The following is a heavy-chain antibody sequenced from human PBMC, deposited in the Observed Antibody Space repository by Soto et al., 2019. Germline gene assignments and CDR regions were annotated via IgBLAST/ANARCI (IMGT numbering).Heavy chain of an antibody. CDR2: IFYSGTT. J-gene: IGHJ4*02. CDR3: ARSNFYDSSGSFDH. Sequence: PSETLSLTCTVSGGSISSSSYYWGWIRQPPGKGLEWIGSIFYSGTTYYNPSLKSRVTISVDTSKNQFSLKLSSVTAADTAVYYCARSNFYDSSGSFDHWGQGTLGTVSS. V-gene: IGHV4-39*01. CDR1: GGSISSSSYY. D-gene: IGHD3-22*01.